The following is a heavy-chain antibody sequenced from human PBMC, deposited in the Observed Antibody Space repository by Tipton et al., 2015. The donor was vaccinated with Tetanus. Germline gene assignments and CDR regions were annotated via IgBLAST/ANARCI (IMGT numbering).Heavy chain of an antibody. J-gene: IGHJ5*02. CDR2: INYSGLS. D-gene: IGHD2-15*01. CDR1: GGSFNDYY. V-gene: IGHV4-34*01. Sequence: TLSLTCGVSGGSFNDYYWSWIRQSPGKGLEWIGEINYSGLSNYNPSLKSRVPLSVDTSKKQISLKLTSVSAADTAVYYCAASVVRWFDPWGQGTPVIVSS. CDR3: AASVVRWFDP.